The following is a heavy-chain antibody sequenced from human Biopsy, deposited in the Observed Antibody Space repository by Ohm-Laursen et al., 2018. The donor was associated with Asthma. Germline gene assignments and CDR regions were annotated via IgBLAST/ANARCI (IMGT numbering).Heavy chain of an antibody. CDR3: ARAQDYYDSRGYYRSFDY. CDR1: YGSITSGGYY. D-gene: IGHD3-22*01. V-gene: IGHV4-31*03. J-gene: IGHJ4*02. Sequence: SQTLSLTCTVSYGSITSGGYYWTWIRQHPGKGLEWIGFIYYSGSTYYNPSLKSRVSISIDTSKNQFSLKLSSVTAADTAVYYCARAQDYYDSRGYYRSFDYWGQGTLVTVPS. CDR2: IYYSGST.